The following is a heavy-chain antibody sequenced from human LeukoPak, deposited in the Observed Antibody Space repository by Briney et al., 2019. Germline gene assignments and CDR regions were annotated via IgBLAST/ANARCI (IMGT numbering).Heavy chain of an antibody. J-gene: IGHJ6*02. CDR1: GGSFSGYY. D-gene: IGHD6-19*01. CDR2: INHSGST. CDR3: ARGGYGSGWYRRGMDV. V-gene: IGHV4-34*01. Sequence: PSETLSLTCAVYGGSFSGYYWSWIRQPPGKGLEWIGEINHSGSTNYNPSLKSRVTISVDTSKNQFSLKLSSVTAADTAVYYCARGGYGSGWYRRGMDVWGQGTTVTVSS.